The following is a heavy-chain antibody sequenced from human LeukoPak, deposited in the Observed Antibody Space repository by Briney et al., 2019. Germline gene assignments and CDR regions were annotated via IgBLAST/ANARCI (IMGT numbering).Heavy chain of an antibody. D-gene: IGHD2-2*01. V-gene: IGHV4-34*01. CDR3: ARGTGSIVVVPAAMFRGYYYFDY. CDR1: GGSFSGYY. CDR2: INHSGST. Sequence: SETLSLTCAVYGGSFSGYYWSWIRQPPGKGLEWIGEINHSGSTNYNPSLTSRVTISVDTSKNQFSLKLSSVTAADTAVYYCARGTGSIVVVPAAMFRGYYYFDYWGQGTLVTVSS. J-gene: IGHJ4*02.